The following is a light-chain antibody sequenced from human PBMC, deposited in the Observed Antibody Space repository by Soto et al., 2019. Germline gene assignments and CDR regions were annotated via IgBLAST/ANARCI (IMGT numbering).Light chain of an antibody. CDR3: QQYNTYSRT. Sequence: IVLTQSPGTLSLSPGERATLSCRASQSVSSNLAWYQQKPGQAPRLLIYDASTRATGIPARFSGSGSGTEFTLTISSLQPDDFATYYCQQYNTYSRTFGQGTKVDIK. CDR1: QSVSSN. V-gene: IGKV3-15*01. J-gene: IGKJ1*01. CDR2: DAS.